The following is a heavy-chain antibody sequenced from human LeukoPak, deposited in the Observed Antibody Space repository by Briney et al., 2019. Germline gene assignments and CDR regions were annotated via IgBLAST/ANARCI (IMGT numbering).Heavy chain of an antibody. CDR1: GYTFTGYY. D-gene: IGHD3-9*01. V-gene: IGHV1-2*02. Sequence: ASVKVSCKASGYTFTGYYMHWVRQAPGQGLAGMGWINPNSGGTNYAQKFQGRVTMTRDTSISTAYMELSRLRSDDTAVYYCARVLRYFDWTMGYWGQGTLVTVSS. CDR3: ARVLRYFDWTMGY. CDR2: INPNSGGT. J-gene: IGHJ4*02.